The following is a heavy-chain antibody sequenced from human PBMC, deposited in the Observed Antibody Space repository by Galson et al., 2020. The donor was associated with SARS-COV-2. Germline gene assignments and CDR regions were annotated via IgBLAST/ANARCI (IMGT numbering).Heavy chain of an antibody. D-gene: IGHD6-13*01. Sequence: SETLSLTCDVSGAYISSTDHYWGWIRQSPAQGLEWIGNVYHTGSAYYNPSLKSRVTISVDTSKNRFSLTLTSVTAADSALYYCARLRIAAAVDHWGQGTPVRVSS. J-gene: IGHJ5*02. V-gene: IGHV4-39*01. CDR2: VYHTGSA. CDR3: ARLRIAAAVDH. CDR1: GAYISSTDHY.